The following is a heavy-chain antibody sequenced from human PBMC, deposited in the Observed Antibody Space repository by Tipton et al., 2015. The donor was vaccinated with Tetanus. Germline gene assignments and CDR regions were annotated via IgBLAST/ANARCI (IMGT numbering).Heavy chain of an antibody. V-gene: IGHV4-34*01. D-gene: IGHD6-13*01. CDR1: GGSFSGYY. J-gene: IGHJ5*02. Sequence: TLSLTCAVYGGSFSGYYWSWIRQPPGKGLEWIGEINHSGSTNYNPSLKSRVTISVDTSKNQFSLKLSSVTAADTAVYYCAREPLFIAAAGWFDPWGQGTLVTVSS. CDR3: AREPLFIAAAGWFDP. CDR2: INHSGST.